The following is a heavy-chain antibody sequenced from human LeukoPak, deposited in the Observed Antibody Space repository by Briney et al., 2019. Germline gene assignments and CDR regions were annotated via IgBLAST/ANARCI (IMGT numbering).Heavy chain of an antibody. CDR1: GFTVSSNY. CDR3: ARRLRWIYQFDP. Sequence: GGSLRLSCAASGFTVSSNYMSWVRQAPGKGLEWVSVIYSGGTTYYADSVKGKFTISRDNSKNTLYLQMNSLRAEDTAVYYCARRLRWIYQFDPWGQGTLVTVSS. V-gene: IGHV3-66*01. CDR2: IYSGGTT. J-gene: IGHJ5*02. D-gene: IGHD5-12*01.